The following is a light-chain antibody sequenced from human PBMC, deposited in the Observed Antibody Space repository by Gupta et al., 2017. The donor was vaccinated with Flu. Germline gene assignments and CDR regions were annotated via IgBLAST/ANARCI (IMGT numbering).Light chain of an antibody. CDR1: NSNIGSNT. Sequence: QSVLTQSPSASGTPGQRVTISCSGSNSNIGSNTVNWYQQLPGTAPKLLIYNNNQRPSGVPDRFSGSKSGTSASLAISGLQSEDEADYYCAAWDDSLNGDVFGIGTKVTVL. CDR2: NNN. CDR3: AAWDDSLNGDV. V-gene: IGLV1-44*01. J-gene: IGLJ1*01.